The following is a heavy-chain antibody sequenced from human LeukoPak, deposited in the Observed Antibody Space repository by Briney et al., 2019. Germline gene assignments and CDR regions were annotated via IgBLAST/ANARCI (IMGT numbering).Heavy chain of an antibody. J-gene: IGHJ4*02. V-gene: IGHV3-11*03. D-gene: IGHD3-22*01. CDR3: ARGRYSSGSMYYFDY. CDR2: ISGSSTYT. Sequence: PGGSLRLSCAASGFTFSDYYMSWIRQAPGKGLEWVSHISGSSTYTKYADSVRGRFTISRDNAKNSLYLQMNSLRAEDTAVYYCARGRYSSGSMYYFDYWGQGILVTVSS. CDR1: GFTFSDYY.